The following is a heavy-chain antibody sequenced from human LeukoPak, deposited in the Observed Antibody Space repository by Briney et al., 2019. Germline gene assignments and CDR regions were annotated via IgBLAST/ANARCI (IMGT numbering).Heavy chain of an antibody. J-gene: IGHJ4*02. CDR2: IYYSGST. Sequence: SETLSLTCTVSGGSISSSSYYWGWIRQPPGKGLEWIGSIYYSGSTYYNPSLKSRVTISVDTSKNQFSLKLSSVTAADTAAYYCARGPPPPIYDSSGYYLTWGQGTLVTVSS. CDR1: GGSISSSSYY. D-gene: IGHD3-22*01. V-gene: IGHV4-39*07. CDR3: ARGPPPPIYDSSGYYLT.